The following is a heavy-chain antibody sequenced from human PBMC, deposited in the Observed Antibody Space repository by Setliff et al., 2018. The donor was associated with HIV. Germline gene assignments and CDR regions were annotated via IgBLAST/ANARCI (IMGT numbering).Heavy chain of an antibody. CDR2: IYWNNNK. Sequence: SGPTLVNPTQTLTLTCTFSGLSLSTSGVGVGWIRQSPGKALEWLAFIYWNNNKHYSTSLKSRLTVTKDTPKNRMVFTMTNMDPVDTATYYCAYSGRQLRGPYFDFWGQGTPVTVSS. D-gene: IGHD1-1*01. CDR1: GLSLSTSGVG. CDR3: AYSGRQLRGPYFDF. V-gene: IGHV2-5*01. J-gene: IGHJ4*02.